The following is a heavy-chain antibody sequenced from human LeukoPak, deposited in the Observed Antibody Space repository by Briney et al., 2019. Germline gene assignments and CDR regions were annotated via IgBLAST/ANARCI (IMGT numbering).Heavy chain of an antibody. J-gene: IGHJ4*02. Sequence: SGTLSLTCTVSGGSISDSNYYWGWIRQPPGKGLEWIGSIYYSGSTYYNPSLKSRVTISVDTSKNQFSLNLSSVTAADTAVYYCAKQGIVVVSAIPISVDYWGQGTLVTVSS. CDR3: AKQGIVVVSAIPISVDY. CDR2: IYYSGST. D-gene: IGHD2-21*01. V-gene: IGHV4-39*01. CDR1: GGSISDSNYY.